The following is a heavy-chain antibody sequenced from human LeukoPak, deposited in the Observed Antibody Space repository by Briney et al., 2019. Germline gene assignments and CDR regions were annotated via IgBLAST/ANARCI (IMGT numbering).Heavy chain of an antibody. D-gene: IGHD3-10*01. CDR3: AKDQNYYGPGDTPFDS. J-gene: IGHJ4*02. Sequence: SETLSLTCIVSGVSISSHYWSWIRQPAGKGLEWIGRIYTSGGTSYNPSLKSRVTMSVDTSENQFSLKVKSVTAADTAVYYCAKDQNYYGPGDTPFDSWGQGTLVTVSS. CDR1: GVSISSHY. CDR2: IYTSGGT. V-gene: IGHV4-4*07.